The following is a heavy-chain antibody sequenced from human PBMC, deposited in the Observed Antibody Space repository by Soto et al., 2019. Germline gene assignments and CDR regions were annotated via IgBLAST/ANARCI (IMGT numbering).Heavy chain of an antibody. CDR1: GFTFSNYA. CDR3: AKLVLDGTASPYFFDF. D-gene: IGHD2-15*01. J-gene: IGHJ4*02. Sequence: PGGSLRLSCAGSGFTFSNYAMSWVRQAPGKGLEWVSAISSAVNTYYADSVKGRFTISRDNSKNTLSLQMNSLRAEDTAVYYCAKLVLDGTASPYFFDFWGQGTLVTVSS. V-gene: IGHV3-23*01. CDR2: ISSAVNT.